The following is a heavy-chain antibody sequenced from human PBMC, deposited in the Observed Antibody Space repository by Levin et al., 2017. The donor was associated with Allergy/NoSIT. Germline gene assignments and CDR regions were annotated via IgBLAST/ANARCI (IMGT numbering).Heavy chain of an antibody. V-gene: IGHV3-74*01. CDR3: ARESTMTIAMDV. D-gene: IGHD3-9*01. Sequence: TGESLKISCAASGFTFSTHWMHWVRQVPGKGLVWVSRINTYGSSTSYADSVKGRFTISRDNAKNTLYLQIHSLRAEDTAVYYCARESTMTIAMDVWGQGTTVIVSS. J-gene: IGHJ6*02. CDR2: INTYGSST. CDR1: GFTFSTHW.